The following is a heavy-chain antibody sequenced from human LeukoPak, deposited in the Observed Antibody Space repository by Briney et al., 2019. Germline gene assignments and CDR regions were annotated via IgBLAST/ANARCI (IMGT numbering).Heavy chain of an antibody. D-gene: IGHD6-6*01. V-gene: IGHV4-34*01. Sequence: SETLSLTCAVPGGSFSGYYWSWIRQPPGKGLEWMGEINHSGSTNYNPSLKSRVTISVDTSKNQFSLKLSSVTAADTAVYYCARGGIAARQEYWGQGTLVTVSS. CDR1: GGSFSGYY. J-gene: IGHJ4*02. CDR3: ARGGIAARQEY. CDR2: INHSGST.